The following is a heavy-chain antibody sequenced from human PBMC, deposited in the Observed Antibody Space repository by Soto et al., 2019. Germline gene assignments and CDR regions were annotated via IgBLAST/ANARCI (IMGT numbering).Heavy chain of an antibody. CDR1: GYSFTTFA. CDR2: INAGNGNT. V-gene: IGHV1-3*01. CDR3: ARIGRSISEAGLYYVYYGWDV. Sequence: QVNLVQSGAEMEKPGASVKVSCKASGYSFTTFAIHWVRQAPGQGLEWLGWINAGNGNTKSSQKFQGRVTLTSDPSATTAYIELSSLPSEDTAVYFWARIGRSISEAGLYYVYYGWDVWGQGPTVTVSS. J-gene: IGHJ6*02. D-gene: IGHD6-13*01.